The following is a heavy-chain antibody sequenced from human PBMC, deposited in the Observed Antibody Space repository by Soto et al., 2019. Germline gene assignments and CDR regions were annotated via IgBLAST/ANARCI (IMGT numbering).Heavy chain of an antibody. CDR1: GGTFNTYA. CDR3: AREVQVHTPAFVY. D-gene: IGHD3-10*01. Sequence: QVQLVQSGAEMKKPGSSVKVSCQSSGGTFNTYAMNWGRPAPGQGPEWMGDISPMFGAANYAPKFPGRVTITADESTGTSYMQLSSLTSEDTALYFCAREVQVHTPAFVYWGQGTLVTVSS. V-gene: IGHV1-69*19. CDR2: ISPMFGAA. J-gene: IGHJ4*02.